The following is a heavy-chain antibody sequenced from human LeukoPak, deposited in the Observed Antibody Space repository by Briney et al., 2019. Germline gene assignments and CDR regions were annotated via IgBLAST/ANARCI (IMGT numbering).Heavy chain of an antibody. CDR2: IIPIFGTA. D-gene: IGHD1-1*01. Sequence: SVKVSCKASGGTFSSYAISWVRQAPGQGLEWMGGIIPIFGTANYAQKFQGRVTITADESTSTAYMELSSLRSEDTAVYYCAREGTGTIIGAFDIWGQGTMVTVSS. V-gene: IGHV1-69*13. CDR3: AREGTGTIIGAFDI. J-gene: IGHJ3*02. CDR1: GGTFSSYA.